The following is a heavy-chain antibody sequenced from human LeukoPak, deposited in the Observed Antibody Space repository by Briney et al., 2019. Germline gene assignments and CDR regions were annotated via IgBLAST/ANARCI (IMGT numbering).Heavy chain of an antibody. CDR2: ISGSGGST. D-gene: IGHD3-3*01. CDR3: ARDPTRGYYDFWSGYYGGWFDP. Sequence: PGGSLRLPCAASGFTSSSYAMSWVRRAPGKGLEWVSTISGSGGSTYYADSVKGRFTISRDNSKNTLYLQMNSLRAEDTAVYYCARDPTRGYYDFWSGYYGGWFDPWGQGTLVTVSS. V-gene: IGHV3-23*01. J-gene: IGHJ5*02. CDR1: GFTSSSYA.